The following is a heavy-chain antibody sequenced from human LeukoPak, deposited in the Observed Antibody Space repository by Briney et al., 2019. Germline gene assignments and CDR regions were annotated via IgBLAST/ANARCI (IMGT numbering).Heavy chain of an antibody. V-gene: IGHV3-7*01. Sequence: PGGSLRLSCAASGFTFSSYWMSWVRQAPGKGLEWVANIKQDGSEKYYVDSVKGRFTISRDNAKNSLYLQMNSLRAEDTAVYYCARQWGIAAAGHFDYWGQGTLVTVSS. CDR2: IKQDGSEK. J-gene: IGHJ4*02. D-gene: IGHD6-13*01. CDR3: ARQWGIAAAGHFDY. CDR1: GFTFSSYW.